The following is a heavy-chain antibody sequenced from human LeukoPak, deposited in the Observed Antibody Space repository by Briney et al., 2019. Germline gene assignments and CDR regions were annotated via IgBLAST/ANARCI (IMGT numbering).Heavy chain of an antibody. J-gene: IGHJ4*02. V-gene: IGHV1-69*13. CDR1: GGTFSSYA. CDR2: IIPIFGTA. Sequence: SVKVSCKASGGTFSSYAISWVRQAPGQGLEWMGGIIPIFGTANYAQKFQGRVTITADESTSTAYMELSSLRSEDTAVYYCASTEVNYYDSSGVFDYWGQGTLVTVSS. D-gene: IGHD3-22*01. CDR3: ASTEVNYYDSSGVFDY.